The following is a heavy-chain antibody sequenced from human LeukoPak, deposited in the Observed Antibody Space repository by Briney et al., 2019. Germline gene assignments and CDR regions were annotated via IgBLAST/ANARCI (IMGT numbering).Heavy chain of an antibody. V-gene: IGHV1-2*02. D-gene: IGHD3-10*01. J-gene: IGHJ5*02. CDR1: GFMFTAYY. CDR3: ARGHGSGSTNWFDP. Sequence: GASVKVSCKTSGFMFTAYYIHWVRQAPGQGLEWMGWLNPQTGDTHFAQKFQGRVTFTRDTSISTAYMAMSRLRSEDTAVYYCARGHGSGSTNWFDPWGQGTLVTVSS. CDR2: LNPQTGDT.